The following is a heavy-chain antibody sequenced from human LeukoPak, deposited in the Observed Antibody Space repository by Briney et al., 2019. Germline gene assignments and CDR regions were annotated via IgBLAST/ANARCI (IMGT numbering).Heavy chain of an antibody. CDR2: TRNKANSYTT. Sequence: PGGSLRLSCAASGFTFSEHYMDWVRQAPGKGLEWVGRTRNKANSYTTEYAASVKGRFTISRDDSKNSLYLQMNSLRAEDTAVYYCAKRALLGEIYPLHFDYWGQGTLVTVSS. D-gene: IGHD3-16*01. CDR1: GFTFSEHY. V-gene: IGHV3-72*01. CDR3: AKRALLGEIYPLHFDY. J-gene: IGHJ4*02.